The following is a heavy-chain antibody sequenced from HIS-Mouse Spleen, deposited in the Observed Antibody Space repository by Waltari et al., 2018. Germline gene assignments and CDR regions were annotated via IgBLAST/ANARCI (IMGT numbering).Heavy chain of an antibody. Sequence: QLQLQESGPGLVKPSETPSLTCTVSGGSISSSSYYWGWIRQPPGKGLEWIGSIYYSGSTYYNPSLKIRVTISVDTSKNQFSLKLSSVTAADTAVYYCAREIPYSSSWYDWYFDLWGRGTLVTVSS. D-gene: IGHD6-13*01. V-gene: IGHV4-39*07. J-gene: IGHJ2*01. CDR2: IYYSGST. CDR3: AREIPYSSSWYDWYFDL. CDR1: GGSISSSSYY.